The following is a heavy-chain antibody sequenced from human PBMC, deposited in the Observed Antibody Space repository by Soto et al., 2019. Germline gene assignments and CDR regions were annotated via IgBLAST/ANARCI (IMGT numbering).Heavy chain of an antibody. Sequence: SVKVSCPASGGTFSIYAISWVRQAPGQGLAWMGGIIPIFGTANYAQKFQGRVTITADESTSTAYMELSSLRSEDTAVYYCARDRYYWRGGSCYRGGAFDIWGQGIMVTVAS. CDR1: GGTFSIYA. V-gene: IGHV1-69*13. D-gene: IGHD2-15*01. CDR2: IIPIFGTA. J-gene: IGHJ3*02. CDR3: ARDRYYWRGGSCYRGGAFDI.